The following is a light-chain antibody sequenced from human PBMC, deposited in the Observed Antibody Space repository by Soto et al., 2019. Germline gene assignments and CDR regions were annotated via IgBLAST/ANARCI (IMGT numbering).Light chain of an antibody. CDR1: QSVSSS. CDR3: QQRSKWLYT. V-gene: IGKV3-11*01. CDR2: DAS. Sequence: EIVLTQSPATLSLSPGERATLSCRASQSVSSSLVWFQQKPGQAPRLLIYDASNRATGIPARFSGSGSGTDFTLTISILEPDDFAVYYCQQRSKWLYTVGQGTKLELK. J-gene: IGKJ2*01.